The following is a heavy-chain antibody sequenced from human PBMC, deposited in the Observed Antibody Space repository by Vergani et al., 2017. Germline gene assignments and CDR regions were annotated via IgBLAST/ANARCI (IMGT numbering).Heavy chain of an antibody. CDR3: AKDFSSSYYGDYYNYFDY. Sequence: EVQLVESGGGLVQPGGSLRLSCAASGFTVSSNYMSWVRQAPGKGLEWVSVIYSGGSTYYADSVKGRFTISRHNSKNTLYLQMNSLRAEDTAVYYCAKDFSSSYYGDYYNYFDYWGQGTLVTVSS. J-gene: IGHJ4*02. CDR2: IYSGGST. D-gene: IGHD4-17*01. V-gene: IGHV3-53*04. CDR1: GFTVSSNY.